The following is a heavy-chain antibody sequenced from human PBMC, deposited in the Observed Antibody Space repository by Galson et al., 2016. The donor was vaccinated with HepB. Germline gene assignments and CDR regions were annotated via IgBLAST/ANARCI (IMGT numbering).Heavy chain of an antibody. D-gene: IGHD5-24*01. CDR1: GFTFSTHA. V-gene: IGHV3-30-3*01. CDR2: TSYDGSYK. CDR3: ARPRRWPQYYYGLDV. J-gene: IGHJ6*02. Sequence: SLRLTCAASGFTFSTHAMHWVRQAPGKGLEWVAVTSYDGSYKHYRDSVKGRFTISRDNSKNTLHLQMNSLRREDTAVYYCARPRRWPQYYYGLDVWGQGTPVTVSS.